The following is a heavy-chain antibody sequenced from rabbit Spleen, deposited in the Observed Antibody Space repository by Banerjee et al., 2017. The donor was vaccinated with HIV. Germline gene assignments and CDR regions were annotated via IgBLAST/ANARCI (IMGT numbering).Heavy chain of an antibody. D-gene: IGHD2-1*01. CDR1: GFSFSSSNW. CDR2: IYGGDTSST. J-gene: IGHJ4*01. CDR3: ARDRDGDTPYNSYYFDL. Sequence: QSLEESGGDLVKPEGSLTLTCTASGFSFSSSNWMCWVRQAPGKGLEWIGCIYGGDTSSTYYASWAKGRFTISKTSSTTVTLQMTSLTAADTATYFCARDRDGDTPYNSYYFDLWGPGTLVTVS. V-gene: IGHV1S40*01.